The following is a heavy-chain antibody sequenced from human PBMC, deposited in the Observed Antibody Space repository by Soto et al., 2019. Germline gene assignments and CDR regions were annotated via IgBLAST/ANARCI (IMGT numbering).Heavy chain of an antibody. CDR1: VFNVMSYW. V-gene: IGHV3-7*01. CDR3: ARDIGFDYVN. J-gene: IGHJ4*02. CDR2: VKEDGSEL. D-gene: IGHD3-16*01. Sequence: WRSLRLSCSVSVFNVMSYWMSWFRQAPGKGLEWVASVKEDGSELYYLHSVRGRFSISRDSAGNALHLTMNYLSAKDTGVYFCARDIGFDYVNWGQGILVTVSS.